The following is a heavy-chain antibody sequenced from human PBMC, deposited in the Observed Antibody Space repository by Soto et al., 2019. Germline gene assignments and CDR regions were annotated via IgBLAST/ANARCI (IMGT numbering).Heavy chain of an antibody. Sequence: QVQLVESGGGVVQPGRSLRLSCAASGFTFSSYGMHWVRQAPGKGLEWVAVIWYDGSNKYYADSVKGRFTISRDNSKNTLYRQMNSLRAEDTAVYYCARDSLYYDSSGYYGWYFDLWGRGTLVTVSS. D-gene: IGHD3-22*01. V-gene: IGHV3-33*01. CDR2: IWYDGSNK. CDR1: GFTFSSYG. CDR3: ARDSLYYDSSGYYGWYFDL. J-gene: IGHJ2*01.